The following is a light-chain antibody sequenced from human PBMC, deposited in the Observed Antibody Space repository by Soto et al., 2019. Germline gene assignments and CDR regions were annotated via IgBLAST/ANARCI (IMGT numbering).Light chain of an antibody. CDR1: QGISRS. CDR3: QHYKSYSPWT. V-gene: IGKV1-5*01. CDR2: DAS. J-gene: IGKJ1*01. Sequence: DIQMTQSPSSVSASVGDRVTISCQASQGISRSLAWYQQKPGKAPKLLIYDASSLESGVPSRFSGSGSGTEFTLTISSLQPDDFATYYCQHYKSYSPWTFGQGTKVDIK.